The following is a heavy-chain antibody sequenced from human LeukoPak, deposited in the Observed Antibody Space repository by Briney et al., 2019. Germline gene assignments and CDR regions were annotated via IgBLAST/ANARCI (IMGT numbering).Heavy chain of an antibody. CDR1: GGTISSSSYY. J-gene: IGHJ4*02. V-gene: IGHV4-39*01. D-gene: IGHD2-2*02. CDR3: ASHYCSSTSCYIYYRYFDY. CDR2: IYYSGST. Sequence: SETLSLTCTVSGGTISSSSYYWGWIRQPPGKGLEWVGSIYYSGSTYYNPSLKSRVTISVDTSKNQSSLKLSSVTAADTAVYYCASHYCSSTSCYIYYRYFDYWGQGTLVTVSS.